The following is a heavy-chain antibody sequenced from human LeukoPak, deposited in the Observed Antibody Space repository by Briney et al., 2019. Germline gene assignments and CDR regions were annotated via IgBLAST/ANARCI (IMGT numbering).Heavy chain of an antibody. CDR2: IWYDGSDK. D-gene: IGHD3-3*01. CDR1: GFTFSSYG. V-gene: IGHV3-33*01. Sequence: GGSLRLSCAASGFTFSSYGMHWVRQAPGKGLEWVAVIWYDGSDKYYADSVKGRFTISRDNSKNTLYLQMNSLRAEDTAVYYCARDMLDYDFWSGYPSSAFDIWGQGTMVTVSS. CDR3: ARDMLDYDFWSGYPSSAFDI. J-gene: IGHJ3*02.